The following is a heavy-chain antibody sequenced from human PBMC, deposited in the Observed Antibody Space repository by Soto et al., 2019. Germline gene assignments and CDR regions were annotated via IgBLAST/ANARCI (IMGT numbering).Heavy chain of an antibody. CDR2: IHYRGRT. D-gene: IGHD2-15*01. J-gene: IGHJ4*02. Sequence: QVQLQESGPGLVKPSDILSLTCNVSGGSIRSGGYYWGWIRQAPGKGLEWIGYIHYRGRTSYNPSLESRVSISLDTSGHQFSLTLTSVTAADTAVYYCARCRDAFGFDSWGQGPLVTVSS. CDR3: ARCRDAFGFDS. CDR1: GGSIRSGGYY. V-gene: IGHV4-31*03.